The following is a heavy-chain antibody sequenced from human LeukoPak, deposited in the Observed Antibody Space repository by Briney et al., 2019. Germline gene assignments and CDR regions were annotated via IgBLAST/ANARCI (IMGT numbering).Heavy chain of an antibody. Sequence: GGSLRLSCAASGFTFSSYSMSWVRQAPGKGLEWVSSISGSGGSTYYADSVKGRFTISRDSSKNTLYLQMNSLRAEDTAVYYCAKDLWGRYGGNSFSQYMDVWGKGTTVTVSS. CDR3: AKDLWGRYGGNSFSQYMDV. J-gene: IGHJ6*03. V-gene: IGHV3-23*01. CDR2: ISGSGGST. CDR1: GFTFSSYS. D-gene: IGHD4-23*01.